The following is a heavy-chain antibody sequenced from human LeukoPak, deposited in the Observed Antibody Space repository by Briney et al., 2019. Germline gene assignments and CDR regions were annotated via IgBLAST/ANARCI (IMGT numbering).Heavy chain of an antibody. J-gene: IGHJ4*02. Sequence: GGSLRLSCAASGFTFSSYSMNWVRQAPGEGLEWVSYISSSSSTIYYADSVKGRFTISRDNAKNSLYLQMNSLRAGDTAVYYCARDSEGLDYWGQGTLVTVSS. CDR1: GFTFSSYS. CDR3: ARDSEGLDY. V-gene: IGHV3-48*01. CDR2: ISSSSSTI.